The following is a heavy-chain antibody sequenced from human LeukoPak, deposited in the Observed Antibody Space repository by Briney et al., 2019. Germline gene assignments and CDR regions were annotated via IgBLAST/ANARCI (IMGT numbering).Heavy chain of an antibody. CDR3: ATSYYYDSSGYYENWFDP. J-gene: IGHJ5*02. Sequence: AGKGLEWIGRIYTSGSTNYNPSLKSRVTISVNTSKNQFSLKLSSLTAADTAVYYCATSYYYDSSGYYENWFDPWGQGTLVTVSS. D-gene: IGHD3-22*01. V-gene: IGHV4-61*02. CDR2: IYTSGST.